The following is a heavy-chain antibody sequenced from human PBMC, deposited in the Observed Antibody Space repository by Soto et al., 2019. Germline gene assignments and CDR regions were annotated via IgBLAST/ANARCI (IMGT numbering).Heavy chain of an antibody. CDR1: GFTFSGYA. CDR2: TGGSGVAI. Sequence: EVHLLESGGALVQPGGSLRLSCAASGFTFSGYAMTWVRQAPGKGLEWVSSTGGSGVAIYYADSVTGRFTISRDNSKNTLYLQMDSLRAEDTAVYYCAKDSPFSGTGRLAFDYWGQGTLVTVSS. V-gene: IGHV3-23*01. J-gene: IGHJ4*02. CDR3: AKDSPFSGTGRLAFDY. D-gene: IGHD3-10*01.